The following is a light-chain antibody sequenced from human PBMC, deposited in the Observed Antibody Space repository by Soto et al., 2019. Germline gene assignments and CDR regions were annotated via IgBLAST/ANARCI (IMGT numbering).Light chain of an antibody. CDR1: QGVSSY. V-gene: IGKV3D-11*01. J-gene: IGKJ4*01. CDR3: QQRRT. CDR2: DAS. Sequence: EIVLTQSPATLSLSPGERATLSCRASQGVSSYLAWYQQKPGQAPRLLIYDASNRATGIPARFSGSGPGTDFTLTISSLEPEDFAVYYCQQRRTFGGGTKWISN.